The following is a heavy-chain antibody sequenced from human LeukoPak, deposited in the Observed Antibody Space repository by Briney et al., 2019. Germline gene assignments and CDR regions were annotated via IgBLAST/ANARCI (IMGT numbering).Heavy chain of an antibody. J-gene: IGHJ4*02. D-gene: IGHD5-12*01. CDR1: GYTFTSYG. CDR2: MNPNSGNT. V-gene: IGHV1-8*02. Sequence: ASVKVSCKASGYTFTSYGISWVRQATGQGLEWMGWMNPNSGNTGYAQKFQGRVTMTRNTSISTAYMELSSLRSEDTAVYYCARGPDRIVASPDYWGQGTLVTVSS. CDR3: ARGPDRIVASPDY.